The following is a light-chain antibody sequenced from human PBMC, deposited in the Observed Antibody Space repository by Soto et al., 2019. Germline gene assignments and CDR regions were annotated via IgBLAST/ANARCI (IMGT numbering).Light chain of an antibody. CDR2: ATS. CDR3: QQYNTYPWT. V-gene: IGKV3-15*01. CDR1: HRVSSY. Sequence: EIVMTQSPATLSVSPGERATLSCRASHRVSSYLAWYQQKPGQAPRLLIYATSTRATGIPARFSGSGSGTEFTLTISSLQSEDFAVYYCQQYNTYPWTFGQGTKVEIK. J-gene: IGKJ1*01.